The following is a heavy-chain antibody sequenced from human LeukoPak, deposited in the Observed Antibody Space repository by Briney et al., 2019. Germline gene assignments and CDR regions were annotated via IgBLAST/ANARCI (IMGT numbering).Heavy chain of an antibody. CDR2: TRDKDDTHTT. D-gene: IGHD2-2*01. Sequence: GGSLRLSCAASGFSFSDHYMDWVRQAPGKGLEWVGRTRDKDDTHTTEYAASVKGRFTISRDDSKNSLYLQMNSLKTEDTAVYYCTRGIQYCTSTDCHYPFDYWGQGTLVTVSS. J-gene: IGHJ4*02. V-gene: IGHV3-72*01. CDR1: GFSFSDHY. CDR3: TRGIQYCTSTDCHYPFDY.